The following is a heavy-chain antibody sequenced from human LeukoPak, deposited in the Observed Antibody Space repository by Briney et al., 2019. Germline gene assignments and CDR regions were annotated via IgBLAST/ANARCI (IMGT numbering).Heavy chain of an antibody. CDR3: ARDPLTGSYGVNWLDP. D-gene: IGHD1-26*01. CDR2: ISTDGSNE. V-gene: IGHV3-30*03. CDR1: GFTFSDYG. J-gene: IGHJ5*02. Sequence: GGSLRLSCAASGFTFSDYGLHWVRQAPGKGLEWVALISTDGSNEDYADSVKGRFTISRDNSKNTVYLQMNSLRVEDTAIYYCARDPLTGSYGVNWLDPWGQGTLVTVSS.